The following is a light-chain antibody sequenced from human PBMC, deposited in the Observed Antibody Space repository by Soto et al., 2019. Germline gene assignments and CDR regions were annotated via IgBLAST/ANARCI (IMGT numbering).Light chain of an antibody. CDR1: QSVGSN. CDR3: QQYNNWPPEYT. V-gene: IGKV3-15*01. J-gene: IGKJ2*01. CDR2: GAS. Sequence: EIVMTQSPATLSVSPGERATLSCWASQSVGSNLAWYQHKPGQAPRLLIFGASSRATGIPARFSGSGSGTEVTLTLSSLQSEDFAVYYCQQYNNWPPEYTFGQGTKLEIK.